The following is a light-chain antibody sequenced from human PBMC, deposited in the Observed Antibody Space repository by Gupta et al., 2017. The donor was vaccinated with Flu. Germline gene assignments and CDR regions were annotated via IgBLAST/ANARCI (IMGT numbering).Light chain of an antibody. J-gene: IGLJ2*01. CDR3: CSPPGTYSVI. CDR1: SSDVGAYNH. CDR2: DVN. V-gene: IGLV2-11*01. Sequence: TSSDVGAYNHVSWYQHHPGEVPKLIIYDVNRRPSGVPDRFSGSKSGNTASLTISGLQAEDEADYYCCSPPGTYSVIFGGGTKVTVL.